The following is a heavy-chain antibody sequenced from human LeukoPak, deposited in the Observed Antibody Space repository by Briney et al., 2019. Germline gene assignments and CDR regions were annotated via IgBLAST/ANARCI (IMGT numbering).Heavy chain of an antibody. CDR3: ARNSSGSDYGAFDI. CDR2: ISSSSSYI. CDR1: GFTFSSYS. Sequence: GVSLRLSCAASGFTFSSYSMNWVRQAPGKGLEWVSSISSSSSYIYYADSVKGRFTISRDNSKNTLYLQMNSLRAEDTAVYYCARNSSGSDYGAFDIWGQGTMVTVSS. D-gene: IGHD1-26*01. V-gene: IGHV3-21*04. J-gene: IGHJ3*02.